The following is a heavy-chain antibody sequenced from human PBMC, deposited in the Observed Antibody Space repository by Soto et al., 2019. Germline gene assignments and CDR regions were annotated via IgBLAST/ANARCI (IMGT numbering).Heavy chain of an antibody. CDR3: ASETYGGEFVY. D-gene: IGHD4-17*01. V-gene: IGHV1-3*05. CDR1: GYTFTSYA. Sequence: QVQLVQSGAEEKKPGASVKVSCKASGYTFTSYAMHWVRQDPGQRLEWMGWINAGNGNTKYSQKFQGRVTIPRYTSASSAYMELFSLRAVDTAVYYGASETYGGEFVYWCQGTQVTVAS. J-gene: IGHJ4*02. CDR2: INAGNGNT.